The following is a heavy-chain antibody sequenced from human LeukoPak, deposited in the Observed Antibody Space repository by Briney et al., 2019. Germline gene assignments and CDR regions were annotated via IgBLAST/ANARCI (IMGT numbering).Heavy chain of an antibody. D-gene: IGHD3-22*01. CDR2: ISYDGSNK. CDR3: ARAQPIYSYDSSGYRH. J-gene: IGHJ4*02. CDR1: GFTFSSYA. Sequence: GGSLRLSCAASGFTFSSYAMHWVRQAPGKGLEWVAVISYDGSNKYYADSVKGRFTITRDNSKNTLYLQMNSLRAEDTAAYYCARAQPIYSYDSSGYRHWGQGTLVTVSS. V-gene: IGHV3-30-3*01.